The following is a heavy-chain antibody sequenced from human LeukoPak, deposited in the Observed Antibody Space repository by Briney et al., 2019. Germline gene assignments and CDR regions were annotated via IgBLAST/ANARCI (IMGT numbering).Heavy chain of an antibody. CDR3: ARDNPIFGVVIIGSYGMDV. Sequence: ASVKLSCKASGYTFTSYGISWVRQAPGQGLEWMGWISAYNGNTNYAQKLQGRVTMTTDTSTSTAYMELRSLRSDDTAVYYCARDNPIFGVVIIGSYGMDVWGQGTTVTVSS. CDR2: ISAYNGNT. J-gene: IGHJ6*02. V-gene: IGHV1-18*01. CDR1: GYTFTSYG. D-gene: IGHD3-3*01.